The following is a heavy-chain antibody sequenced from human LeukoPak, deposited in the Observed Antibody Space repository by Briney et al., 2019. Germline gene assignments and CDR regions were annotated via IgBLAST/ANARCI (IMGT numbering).Heavy chain of an antibody. J-gene: IGHJ4*02. CDR2: MNPNSGNT. D-gene: IGHD3-22*01. V-gene: IGHV1-8*01. CDR1: GYTFTSYD. Sequence: ASVKVSCKASGYTFTSYDINWVRQATGQGLEWMGWMNPNSGNTGHAQKFQGRVTMTRNTSISTAYMELSSLRSEDTAVYYCARGRVRLYYYDSSGYTDYWGQGTLVTVSS. CDR3: ARGRVRLYYYDSSGYTDY.